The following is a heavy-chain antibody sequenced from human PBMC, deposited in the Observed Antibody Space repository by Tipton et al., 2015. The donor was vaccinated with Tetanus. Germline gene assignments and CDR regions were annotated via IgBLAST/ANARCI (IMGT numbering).Heavy chain of an antibody. D-gene: IGHD2-2*02. V-gene: IGHV3-74*01. Sequence: SLRLSCAASEFTFSSYWMHWVRQAPGKGLVWVSRISPDGRSTSNADSVKGRFTISRDNSKNALYLQMNSLRAEDTAVYYCAKSLYGGTDYWGQGTLVTVSS. CDR1: EFTFSSYW. CDR2: ISPDGRST. CDR3: AKSLYGGTDY. J-gene: IGHJ4*02.